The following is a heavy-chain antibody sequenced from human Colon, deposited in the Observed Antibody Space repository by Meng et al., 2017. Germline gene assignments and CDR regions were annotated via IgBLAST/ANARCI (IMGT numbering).Heavy chain of an antibody. J-gene: IGHJ5*02. CDR3: ARGRYSGYLP. V-gene: IGHV4-59*12. Sequence: QGRPHGSGPGLVKPSETLSLTCAVSGGSISTYYWSWIRQPPGKGLEWIGNNYYSGSTNYNPSLASRVTISVDSSKNQFSLKLSSVTAADTAVYYCARGRYSGYLPWGQGTLVTVSS. CDR1: GGSISTYY. D-gene: IGHD5-12*01. CDR2: NYYSGST.